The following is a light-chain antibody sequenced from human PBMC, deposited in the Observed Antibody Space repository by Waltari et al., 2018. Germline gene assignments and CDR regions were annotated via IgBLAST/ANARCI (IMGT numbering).Light chain of an antibody. CDR2: DAS. J-gene: IGKJ1*01. Sequence: EIMLTQSPGTLSLSPGDRAPLSCRASQSISRFLAWYQQKPGQAPRLLIYDASSRATGIPDRFSGSGSGTDFSLTISRLEPEDIAVYYCQKYGSLPATFGQGTKVEIK. CDR1: QSISRF. V-gene: IGKV3-20*01. CDR3: QKYGSLPAT.